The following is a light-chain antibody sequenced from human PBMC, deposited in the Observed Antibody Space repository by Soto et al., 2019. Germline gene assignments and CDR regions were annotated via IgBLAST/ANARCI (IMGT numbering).Light chain of an antibody. V-gene: IGKV3-20*01. CDR2: GAS. CDR1: QSVSSSY. Sequence: EIVLTQSPGTLALSPGERATLSCRASQSVSSSYLAWYQQKPGQSPRLLIYGASSRATGIQDRFSGSGSGTDFTLTISRLEPEDFAGYCCQQYGNYRTFGQGTKVEIK. J-gene: IGKJ1*01. CDR3: QQYGNYRT.